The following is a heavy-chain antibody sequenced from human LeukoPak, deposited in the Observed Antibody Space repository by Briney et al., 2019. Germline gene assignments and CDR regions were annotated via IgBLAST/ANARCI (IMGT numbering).Heavy chain of an antibody. CDR2: ISAYNGNT. CDR1: GYTFTSYG. J-gene: IGHJ6*03. V-gene: IGHV1-18*01. D-gene: IGHD2-2*02. Sequence: ASVKVSCKASGYTFTSYGISWVRQAPGQGLEWMGWISAYNGNTNYAQKLQGRVTMTTDTSTSTAYMELRSLRSDDTAVYYCARDGIGAKSKAAIYYYYYYMDVWGKGTTVTVSS. CDR3: ARDGIGAKSKAAIYYYYYYMDV.